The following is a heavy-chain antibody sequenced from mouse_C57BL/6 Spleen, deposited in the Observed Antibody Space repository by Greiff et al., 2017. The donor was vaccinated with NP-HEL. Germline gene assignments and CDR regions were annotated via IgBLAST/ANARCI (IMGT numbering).Heavy chain of an antibody. J-gene: IGHJ2*01. D-gene: IGHD2-2*01. CDR2: IDPSDSYT. Sequence: QVQLQQPGAELVMPGASVKLSCKASGYTFTSYWMHWVKQRPGQGLEWIGEIDPSDSYTNYNQKFKGKSTLTVDKSSSTAYMQLSSLTSEDSAVYYCARSPYGYDAGYYFDYWGKGTTLTVSS. CDR3: ARSPYGYDAGYYFDY. V-gene: IGHV1-69*01. CDR1: GYTFTSYW.